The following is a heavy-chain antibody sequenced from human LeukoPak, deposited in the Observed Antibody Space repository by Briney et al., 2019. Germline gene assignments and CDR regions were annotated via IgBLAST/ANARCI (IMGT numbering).Heavy chain of an antibody. Sequence: SETLSLTCTVSGGSISSYYWSWIRQPPGNGLEWIGYIYYSGSTNYNPSLKSRVTISVDTSKNQFSLKLSSVTAADTAVYYCARVDFGDCSCTSCYLSGDYYYGMDVWGQGTTVTVSS. CDR3: ARVDFGDCSCTSCYLSGDYYYGMDV. J-gene: IGHJ6*02. V-gene: IGHV4-59*01. CDR2: IYYSGST. D-gene: IGHD2-2*01. CDR1: GGSISSYY.